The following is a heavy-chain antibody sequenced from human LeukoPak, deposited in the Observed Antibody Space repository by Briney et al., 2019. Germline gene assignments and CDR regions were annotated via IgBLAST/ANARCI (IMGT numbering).Heavy chain of an antibody. J-gene: IGHJ4*02. CDR2: ISDSGRTT. Sequence: GGSLRLSCAVSGLTFSNFKMNWVRQAPGKGLEWVSYISDSGRTTFYADSVKGRFTISRDNSKNTLYLQMNSLRAEDTAVYYCAKDSTYGDYWGQGTLVTVSS. CDR3: AKDSTYGDY. CDR1: GLTFSNFK. D-gene: IGHD4-17*01. V-gene: IGHV3-23*01.